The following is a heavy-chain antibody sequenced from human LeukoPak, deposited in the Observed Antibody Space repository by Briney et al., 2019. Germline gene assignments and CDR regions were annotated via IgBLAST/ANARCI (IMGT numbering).Heavy chain of an antibody. J-gene: IGHJ4*02. Sequence: PGRSLRLSCAASGFTFSSYAMHWVRQAPGKGLEWVAVISYDGSNKYYADSVKGRFTISRDNSKDTLYLQMNSLRAEDTAVYYCARGLGYCSGGSCYSHFAFDYWGQGTLVTVSS. CDR1: GFTFSSYA. D-gene: IGHD2-15*01. CDR2: ISYDGSNK. CDR3: ARGLGYCSGGSCYSHFAFDY. V-gene: IGHV3-30-3*01.